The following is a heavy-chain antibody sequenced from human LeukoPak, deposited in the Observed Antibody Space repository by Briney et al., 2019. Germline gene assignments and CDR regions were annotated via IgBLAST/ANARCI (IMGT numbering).Heavy chain of an antibody. J-gene: IGHJ4*02. CDR2: ISSNGGST. D-gene: IGHD1-1*01. V-gene: IGHV3-64*01. Sequence: GGSLRLSCAASGFTFSSYAMHWVRQAPGKGLEYVSAISSNGGSTYYANSVKGRFTISRDNSKNTLYLQTGSLRAEDMAVYYCAAGRGTTAFDYWGQGTLVTVSS. CDR1: GFTFSSYA. CDR3: AAGRGTTAFDY.